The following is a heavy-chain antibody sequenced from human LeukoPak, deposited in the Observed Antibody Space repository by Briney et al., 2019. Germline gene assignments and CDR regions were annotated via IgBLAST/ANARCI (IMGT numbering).Heavy chain of an antibody. Sequence: GGSLRLSCAASGFTVSSNYMSWVRQAPGKGLEWVSVIYSGGSTYYADSVKGRFTISRDNSKNTLYLQMNSLRAEDTAVYYCARQYCSGGSCYYAFDIWGQGTMVTVSS. V-gene: IGHV3-53*01. D-gene: IGHD2-15*01. CDR1: GFTVSSNY. CDR2: IYSGGST. J-gene: IGHJ3*02. CDR3: ARQYCSGGSCYYAFDI.